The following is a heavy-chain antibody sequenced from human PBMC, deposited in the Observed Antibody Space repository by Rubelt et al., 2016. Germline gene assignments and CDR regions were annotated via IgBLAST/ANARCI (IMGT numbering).Heavy chain of an antibody. D-gene: IGHD6-19*01. J-gene: IGHJ4*02. CDR1: GYSFTTYS. CDR2: INAGNGNT. V-gene: IGHV1-3*01. Sequence: QVQLVQSGAEVKKPGASVKVSCKAAGYSFTTYSIHWVRQAPGQRLEWMGWINAGNGNTKYSQKFQARVTITRDTSASTAYMELGSLRSEDTAIYYCATGYSSGWYVAYWGQGTLVTVSS. CDR3: ATGYSSGWYVAY.